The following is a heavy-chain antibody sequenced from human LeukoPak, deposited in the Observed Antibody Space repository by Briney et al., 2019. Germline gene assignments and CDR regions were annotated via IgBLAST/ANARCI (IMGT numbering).Heavy chain of an antibody. Sequence: PGGSLRLSCAASGFTFSSYSMNWVRQAPGKGLEWVSYISSSSSNIYYADSVKGRFTISRDNAKNSLYLQMNSLRAEDTAVYYCARDRPALYYDFWSGTLDYWGQGTLVTVSS. J-gene: IGHJ4*02. D-gene: IGHD3-3*01. V-gene: IGHV3-48*01. CDR1: GFTFSSYS. CDR2: ISSSSSNI. CDR3: ARDRPALYYDFWSGTLDY.